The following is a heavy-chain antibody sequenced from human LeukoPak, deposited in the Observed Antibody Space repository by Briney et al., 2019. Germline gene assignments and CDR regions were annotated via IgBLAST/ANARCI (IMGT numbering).Heavy chain of an antibody. CDR1: GGSISSGGYS. V-gene: IGHV4-30-4*07. CDR2: IYYSGST. Sequence: SQTLSLTCVVSGGSISSGGYSWSWIRQPPGKGLEWIGYIYYSGSTYYNPSLKSRVTISVDTSKNQFPLKLSSVTAADTAVYYCAREVTIFGVLPYFDYWGQGTLVTVSS. J-gene: IGHJ4*02. D-gene: IGHD3-3*01. CDR3: AREVTIFGVLPYFDY.